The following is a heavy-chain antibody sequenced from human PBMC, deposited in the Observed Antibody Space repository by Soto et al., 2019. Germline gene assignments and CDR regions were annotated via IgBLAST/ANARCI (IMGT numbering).Heavy chain of an antibody. CDR1: GYTFTSYA. CDR3: ARWDQWLGTFDY. V-gene: IGHV1-3*01. D-gene: IGHD6-19*01. CDR2: INAGNGNT. Sequence: QVQLVQSGAEVKKPGASVKVSCKASGYTFTSYAMHWVRQAPGQRLEWMGWINAGNGNTKYSQKFQGRVTITRDTSASTAYMELSSLRSEDTAVYYCARWDQWLGTFDYWGQGTLVTVSS. J-gene: IGHJ4*02.